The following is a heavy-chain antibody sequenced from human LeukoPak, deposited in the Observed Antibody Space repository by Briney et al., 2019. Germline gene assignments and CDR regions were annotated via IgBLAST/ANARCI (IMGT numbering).Heavy chain of an antibody. V-gene: IGHV3-7*03. CDR3: ARVGIQWELLLGDNWFDP. Sequence: GGSLRLSCAASGFTFSSYWMSWVRQAPGKGLEWVANIKQDGSEKYYVDSVKGRFTISRDNAKNSLYLQMNSLRADDTAVYYCARVGIQWELLLGDNWFDPWGQGTLVTVSS. CDR2: IKQDGSEK. D-gene: IGHD1-26*01. J-gene: IGHJ5*02. CDR1: GFTFSSYW.